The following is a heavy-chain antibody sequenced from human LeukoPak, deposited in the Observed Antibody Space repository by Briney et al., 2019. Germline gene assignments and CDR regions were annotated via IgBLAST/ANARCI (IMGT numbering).Heavy chain of an antibody. CDR3: ARGSSTSPSPGYYGMDV. V-gene: IGHV4-59*13. CDR1: GGSISSYY. Sequence: PSETLSLTCTVSGGSISSYYWSWIRQPPGKGLEWIGYIYYSGSTNYNPSLKSRVTISVDTSKNQFSLKLSSVTAADTAVYYCARGSSTSPSPGYYGMDVWGQGITVTVSS. D-gene: IGHD2-2*01. J-gene: IGHJ6*02. CDR2: IYYSGST.